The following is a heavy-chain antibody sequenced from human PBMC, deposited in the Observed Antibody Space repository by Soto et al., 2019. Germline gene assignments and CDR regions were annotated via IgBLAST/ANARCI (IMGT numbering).Heavy chain of an antibody. Sequence: ASVKVSCKASGYTFTSYAMHWVRQAPGQRLEWMGWINAGNGNTKYSQKFQGRVTITRDTSASTAYMELSSLRSEDTAVYYCARNTRYCSGGSCYPTWFDPWGQGTLVTVSS. CDR2: INAGNGNT. CDR1: GYTFTSYA. V-gene: IGHV1-3*01. D-gene: IGHD2-15*01. CDR3: ARNTRYCSGGSCYPTWFDP. J-gene: IGHJ5*02.